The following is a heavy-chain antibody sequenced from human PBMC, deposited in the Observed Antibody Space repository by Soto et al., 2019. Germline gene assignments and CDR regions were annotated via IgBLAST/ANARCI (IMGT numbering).Heavy chain of an antibody. CDR2: FDPEDGET. Sequence: GASVKVSCKVSGYTLTELFMHWVRQAPGKGLEWMGGFDPEDGETIYAQKFQGRVTMTEDTSTDTAYMELSSLRSEDTAVYYCAASGYSSETDAFDIWGQGTTVTVSS. V-gene: IGHV1-24*01. D-gene: IGHD6-25*01. J-gene: IGHJ3*02. CDR3: AASGYSSETDAFDI. CDR1: GYTLTELF.